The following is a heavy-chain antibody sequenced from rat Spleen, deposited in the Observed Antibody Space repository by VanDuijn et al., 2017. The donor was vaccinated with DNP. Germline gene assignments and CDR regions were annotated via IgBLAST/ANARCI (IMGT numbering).Heavy chain of an antibody. J-gene: IGHJ2*01. CDR3: KVGAQY. D-gene: IGHD5-1*01. Sequence: EVQLVESGGGFVQPGRSLKLSCAASGFTFSNYGMAWVRQAPTKGLEWVASITNSGGSIYYRDSVKGRFTISRDNAKYTHYLQMNSLRSEDTATYYCKVGAQYWGQGVMVTVSS. V-gene: IGHV5S13*01. CDR2: ITNSGGSI. CDR1: GFTFSNYG.